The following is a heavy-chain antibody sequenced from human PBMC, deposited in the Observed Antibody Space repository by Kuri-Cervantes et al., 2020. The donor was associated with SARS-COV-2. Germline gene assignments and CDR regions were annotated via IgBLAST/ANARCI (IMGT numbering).Heavy chain of an antibody. CDR1: GYSFTSYW. Sequence: KVSCKGSGYSFTSYWIGWVRQMSGKGLEWMGIIYPGDSDTRYSPSFQGQVTISADKSISTAYLQWSSLTASDTAMYYCARRSDGFFDYWGQGILVTVSS. CDR2: IYPGDSDT. J-gene: IGHJ4*02. V-gene: IGHV5-51*01. D-gene: IGHD5-24*01. CDR3: ARRSDGFFDY.